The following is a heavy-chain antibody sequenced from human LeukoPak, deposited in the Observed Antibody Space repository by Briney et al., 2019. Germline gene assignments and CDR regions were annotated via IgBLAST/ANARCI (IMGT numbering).Heavy chain of an antibody. D-gene: IGHD3-3*01. Sequence: GGSLRLSCAASGFTFRIYAMSWVRQAPGKGLEWVSGISGSDASTFYADSVMGRFTISRDNSMNALYLQMNNVRAEDAAIYFCARRGSEWNSYFYPMDVWGQGTTVTVSS. CDR1: GFTFRIYA. CDR2: ISGSDAST. J-gene: IGHJ6*02. V-gene: IGHV3-23*01. CDR3: ARRGSEWNSYFYPMDV.